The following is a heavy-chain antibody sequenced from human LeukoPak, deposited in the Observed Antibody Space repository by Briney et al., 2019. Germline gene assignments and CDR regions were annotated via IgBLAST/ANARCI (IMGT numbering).Heavy chain of an antibody. CDR1: GFTFSSYS. Sequence: GGSLRLSCAASGFTFSSYSMNWVRQAPGKGLEWVSSISSSSSYIYYADSVKGRFTISRDNAKNSLYLQMNSLRAEDTAVYYCAREQVVPAADYYYYYYMDVWGKGTTVTVSS. J-gene: IGHJ6*03. V-gene: IGHV3-21*01. D-gene: IGHD2-2*01. CDR2: ISSSSSYI. CDR3: AREQVVPAADYYYYYYMDV.